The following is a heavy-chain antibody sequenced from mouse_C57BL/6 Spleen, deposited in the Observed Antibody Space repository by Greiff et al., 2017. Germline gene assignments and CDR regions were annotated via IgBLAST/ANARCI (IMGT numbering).Heavy chain of an antibody. Sequence: EVQLQQSGPELVKPGASVKISCKASGYTFTDYYMNWVKQSHGKSLEWIGDINPNNGGTSYNQKFKGKATLTVDKSSSTAYMELRSLTSEDSAVYYCARWLSAMDYWGQGTSVTVSS. D-gene: IGHD2-2*01. CDR3: ARWLSAMDY. V-gene: IGHV1-26*01. CDR1: GYTFTDYY. CDR2: INPNNGGT. J-gene: IGHJ4*01.